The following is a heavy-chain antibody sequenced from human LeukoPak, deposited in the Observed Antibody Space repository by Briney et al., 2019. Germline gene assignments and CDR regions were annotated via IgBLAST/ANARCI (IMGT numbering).Heavy chain of an antibody. CDR2: INPNSDYT. CDR3: AVAPGDY. D-gene: IGHD2-21*01. J-gene: IGHJ4*02. V-gene: IGHV1-2*02. Sequence: AASVTVSCKASGYSFTGYYIHWVRQAPGQGLEWMGWINPNSDYTSYAQKFQGRITLTRDTSISTVYMELSPLTSDDTAVYYCAVAPGDYWGQGTLVSVSA. CDR1: GYSFTGYY.